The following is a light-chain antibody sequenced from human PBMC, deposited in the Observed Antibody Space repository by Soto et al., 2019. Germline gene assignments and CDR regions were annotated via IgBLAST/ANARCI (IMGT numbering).Light chain of an antibody. Sequence: QSVLTHPAPVSGSPGQSITISCAGTSDDIGAYDYVSWYQQHPGNAPKLLVYEVTNRPSGVSDRFSGSKSGNTASLTISGLQAEDEADYYCNSYTNSSAVVFGGGTKVTVL. CDR3: NSYTNSSAVV. CDR1: SDDIGAYDY. V-gene: IGLV2-14*01. CDR2: EVT. J-gene: IGLJ2*01.